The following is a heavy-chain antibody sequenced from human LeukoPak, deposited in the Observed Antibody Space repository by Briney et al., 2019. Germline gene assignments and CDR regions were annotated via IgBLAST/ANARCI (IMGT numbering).Heavy chain of an antibody. Sequence: ASVKVSCKASGYTFTSYGISWVRQAPGQGLEWMGWISAYNGNTNYAQKLQGRVTMTTDTSTSTAYMELRSLRSDDTAVYYCAREGRFWLRFGELSSYHDAFDIWGQGTMVTVSS. CDR1: GYTFTSYG. CDR2: ISAYNGNT. J-gene: IGHJ3*02. V-gene: IGHV1-18*01. CDR3: AREGRFWLRFGELSSYHDAFDI. D-gene: IGHD3-10*01.